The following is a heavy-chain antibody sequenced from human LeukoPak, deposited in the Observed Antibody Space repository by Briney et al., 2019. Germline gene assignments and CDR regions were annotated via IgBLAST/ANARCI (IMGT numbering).Heavy chain of an antibody. Sequence: GGSLRLSCSASGLTFTKYYMNWVRQAPGKGLEWVSSITSNGANMYYADSVKGRFTISRDNAKNSLYLQMNSLRAEDTAVYYCAREAYGSGNYPFDYWGQGTLVTVSS. V-gene: IGHV3-21*01. CDR1: GLTFTKYY. J-gene: IGHJ4*02. D-gene: IGHD3-10*01. CDR3: AREAYGSGNYPFDY. CDR2: ITSNGANM.